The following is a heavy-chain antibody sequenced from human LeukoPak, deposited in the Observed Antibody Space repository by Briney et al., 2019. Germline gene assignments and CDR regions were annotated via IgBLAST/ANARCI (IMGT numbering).Heavy chain of an antibody. J-gene: IGHJ3*02. CDR1: GGSISRYY. Sequence: SETLSLTCTVSGGSISRYYWSWIRRPPGKGLEWIGYIDDSGNTNYNPSLKSQVTISVDKSKNQFSLKLSFVAAADTAMYYCARSDYHNSGSHTVFDAFDIWGQGTRVTVSS. D-gene: IGHD3-10*01. CDR2: IDDSGNT. V-gene: IGHV4-59*01. CDR3: ARSDYHNSGSHTVFDAFDI.